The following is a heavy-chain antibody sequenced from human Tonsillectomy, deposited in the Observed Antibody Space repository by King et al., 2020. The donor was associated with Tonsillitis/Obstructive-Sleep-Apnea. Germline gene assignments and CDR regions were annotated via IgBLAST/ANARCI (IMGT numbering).Heavy chain of an antibody. J-gene: IGHJ4*02. CDR1: GYTFTSNW. D-gene: IGHD1-26*01. Sequence: VQLVESGAEAKKPGESLKISCKTSGYTFTSNWIGWVRQKPGEGLEWMGIIYPDDSDTRYRLSFQGQVTISADKSISTAYLQWSSLKASDTAMSYCARQVGATLLFDYWGQGTLVTVSS. V-gene: IGHV5-51*01. CDR2: IYPDDSDT. CDR3: ARQVGATLLFDY.